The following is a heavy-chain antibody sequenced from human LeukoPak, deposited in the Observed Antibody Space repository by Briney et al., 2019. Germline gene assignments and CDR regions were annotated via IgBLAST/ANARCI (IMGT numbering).Heavy chain of an antibody. CDR1: GVSVSSGSYY. V-gene: IGHV4-61*01. Sequence: SETLSLTCAVSGVSVSSGSYYWTWLRQPPGKGLEWIGYIYFSGRTNYNPSLKSRVTISLDMSKNQFSLKLTSVTAADTAVYYCASSCGWQYYYYVMDVWGQGTTVTVSS. CDR2: IYFSGRT. CDR3: ASSCGWQYYYYVMDV. D-gene: IGHD6-19*01. J-gene: IGHJ6*02.